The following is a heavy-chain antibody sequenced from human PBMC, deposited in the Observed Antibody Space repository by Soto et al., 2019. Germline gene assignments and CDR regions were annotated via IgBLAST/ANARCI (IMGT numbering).Heavy chain of an antibody. J-gene: IGHJ6*02. Sequence: LRLSCAASGFTFSSYGMHWVRQAPGKGLEWVAVIWYDGSNKYYADSVKGRFTISRDNSKNTLYLQMNSLRAEDTAVYYCARDQPRDTAMVYYYYGMDVWGQGTTVTVSS. CDR2: IWYDGSNK. D-gene: IGHD5-18*01. CDR3: ARDQPRDTAMVYYYYGMDV. V-gene: IGHV3-33*01. CDR1: GFTFSSYG.